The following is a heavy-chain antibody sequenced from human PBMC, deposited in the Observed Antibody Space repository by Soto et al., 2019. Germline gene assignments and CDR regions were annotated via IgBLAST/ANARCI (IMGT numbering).Heavy chain of an antibody. J-gene: IGHJ6*02. D-gene: IGHD3-10*01. V-gene: IGHV5-51*01. CDR1: GYSFTSYW. CDR3: AGGGVRGVITRTRDYYGMDV. CDR2: ISPGDSDT. Sequence: GESLKISCKGSGYSFTSYWIGWVRQMPGKGLEWMGIISPGDSDTRYSPSFQGQVTISADKSISTAYLQWSSLKASDTAMYYCAGGGVRGVITRTRDYYGMDVWGQGTTVTVSS.